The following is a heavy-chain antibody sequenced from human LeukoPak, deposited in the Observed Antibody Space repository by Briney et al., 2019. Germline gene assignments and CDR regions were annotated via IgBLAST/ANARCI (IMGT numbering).Heavy chain of an antibody. CDR1: GFTVSSNY. V-gene: IGHV3-66*02. J-gene: IGHJ4*02. CDR2: IYSGGST. D-gene: IGHD3-3*01. CDR3: AREDFWSGYYRAY. Sequence: GGSLRLSCAASGFTVSSNYTSWVRQAPGKGLEWVSVIYSGGSTYYADSVKGRFTISRDNSKNTLYLQMNSLRAEDTAVYYCAREDFWSGYYRAYWGQGTLVTVSS.